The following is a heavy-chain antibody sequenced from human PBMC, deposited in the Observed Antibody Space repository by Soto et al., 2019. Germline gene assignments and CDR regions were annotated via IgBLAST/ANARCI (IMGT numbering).Heavy chain of an antibody. V-gene: IGHV5-10-1*01. J-gene: IGHJ5*02. CDR1: GYSFTSYW. Sequence: KISCKGPGYSFTSYWISWVRQMPGQRMEWMGRIDPSDSYTNYSPSFQGHVTISADKSISTAYLQWSSLKASDTAMYYCPRAEYYYDSSGPNWFAPWGQGTLVSVSS. CDR3: PRAEYYYDSSGPNWFAP. D-gene: IGHD3-22*01. CDR2: IDPSDSYT.